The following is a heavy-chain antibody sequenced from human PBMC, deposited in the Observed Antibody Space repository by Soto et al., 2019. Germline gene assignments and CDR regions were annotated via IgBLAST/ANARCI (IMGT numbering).Heavy chain of an antibody. J-gene: IGHJ4*02. CDR2: ISFDTSNS. V-gene: IGHV3-30*03. D-gene: IGHD2-8*02. CDR3: MTPGTSDHSDY. CDR1: GIVFSSFG. Sequence: VQLVESGGGVVQPGNSLRLSCAVSGIVFSSFGMHWVRQAPGKGLGWVAVISFDTSNSYYADSVNGRFTISRDNSKNLLFLQMDGLRPEDTAVYWCMTPGTSDHSDYWGRGTLVTVSA.